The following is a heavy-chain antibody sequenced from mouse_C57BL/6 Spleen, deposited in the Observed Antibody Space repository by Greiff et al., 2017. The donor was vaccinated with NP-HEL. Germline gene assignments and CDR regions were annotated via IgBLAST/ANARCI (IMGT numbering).Heavy chain of an antibody. J-gene: IGHJ3*01. CDR3: ARDGDCYDSSSPWFAY. CDR2: ISSGGGYI. V-gene: IGHV5S21*01. CDR1: GFTFSSYA. Sequence: EVKLMESGEGLVKPGGSLKLSCAASGFTFSSYAMSWVRQTPEQRLEWVAYISSGGGYIYYADTVKGRFTISRDNARHTLYLQMSSLKSEDTAMYYCARDGDCYDSSSPWFAYWGQGTLVTVSA. D-gene: IGHD1-1*01.